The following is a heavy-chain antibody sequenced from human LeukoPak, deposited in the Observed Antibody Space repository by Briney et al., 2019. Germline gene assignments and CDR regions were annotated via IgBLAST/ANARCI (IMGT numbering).Heavy chain of an antibody. CDR3: ARNPRFELYMDV. CDR2: IYYSGST. CDR1: GGSISSYY. J-gene: IGHJ6*03. D-gene: IGHD3-3*01. V-gene: IGHV4-39*07. Sequence: SETLSLTCTVSGGSISSYYWSWIRQPPGKGLEWIGSIYYSGSTYYNPSLKSRVTISVDTSKNQFSLKLSSVTAADTAVYYCARNPRFELYMDVWGKGTTVTVSS.